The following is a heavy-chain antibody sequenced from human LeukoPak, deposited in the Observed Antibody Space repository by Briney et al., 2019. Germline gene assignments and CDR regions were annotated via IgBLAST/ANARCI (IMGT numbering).Heavy chain of an antibody. Sequence: GESLKISCAASGFTFSSYWMHWVRQAPGKGLVWVSRINSDGSSTSYADSVKGRFTISRDNAKNTLYLQMNSLRAEDTAVYYCARPAEYCSSTSCYSGDFDYWGQGTLVTVSS. CDR2: INSDGSST. CDR1: GFTFSSYW. D-gene: IGHD2-2*01. J-gene: IGHJ4*02. V-gene: IGHV3-74*01. CDR3: ARPAEYCSSTSCYSGDFDY.